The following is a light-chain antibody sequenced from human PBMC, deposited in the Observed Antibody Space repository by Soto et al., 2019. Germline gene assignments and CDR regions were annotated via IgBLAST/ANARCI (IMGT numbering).Light chain of an antibody. Sequence: DIVMTQSPDSLAVSLGERATINCKSSQSVLYSSNNKNYLAWYQQKPGQPPKLLIYWASTRESGVPDRFSGSGSGTDFTLTISSLQAEDVAVYYCQQYYISPLTFGGGTQVEI. J-gene: IGKJ4*01. CDR3: QQYYISPLT. CDR2: WAS. CDR1: QSVLYSSNNKNY. V-gene: IGKV4-1*01.